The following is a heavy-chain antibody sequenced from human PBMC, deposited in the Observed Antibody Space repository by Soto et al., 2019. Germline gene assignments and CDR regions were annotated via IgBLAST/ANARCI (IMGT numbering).Heavy chain of an antibody. J-gene: IGHJ6*02. CDR2: ISYDGTIT. V-gene: IGHV3-30-3*01. CDR1: GFTISNYG. CDR3: ATTRVGPCSSRIGFSAIFDGMDV. D-gene: IGHD2-2*01. Sequence: GGSLRLSCAASGFTISNYGMHWVRQAPGKGLEWVAVISYDGTITNYADSVKGRFTISRDNSKNTLYLQMNSLRTEDTAVYYCATTRVGPCSSRIGFSAIFDGMDVWGQGTTVTVS.